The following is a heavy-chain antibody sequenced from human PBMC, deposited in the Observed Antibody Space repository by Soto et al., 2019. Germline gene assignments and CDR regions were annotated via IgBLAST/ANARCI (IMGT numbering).Heavy chain of an antibody. Sequence: ASVKVSCKASGYTFTSYGISWVRQAPGQGLEWMGWISAYNGNTNYAQKLQGRVTMTTDTSTGTAYMELRSLRSDDTAVYYCARDGQWLTYSAPFDYWGQGTLVTVSS. CDR3: ARDGQWLTYSAPFDY. J-gene: IGHJ4*02. V-gene: IGHV1-18*01. CDR1: GYTFTSYG. D-gene: IGHD6-19*01. CDR2: ISAYNGNT.